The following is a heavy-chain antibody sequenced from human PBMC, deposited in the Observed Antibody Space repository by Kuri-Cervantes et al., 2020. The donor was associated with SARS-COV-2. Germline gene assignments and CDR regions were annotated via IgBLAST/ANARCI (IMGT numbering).Heavy chain of an antibody. J-gene: IGHJ3*02. Sequence: GESLKISCAASGFGFNTYDIHWVRQAPGKGLEWVAVISYDGSDKYYADSVKGRFTISRDNAKNSLYLQMNSLRAEDTAVYYCAREGSYGYAFDIWGQGTMVTVSS. CDR3: AREGSYGYAFDI. CDR1: GFGFNTYD. CDR2: ISYDGSDK. V-gene: IGHV3-33*08. D-gene: IGHD1-26*01.